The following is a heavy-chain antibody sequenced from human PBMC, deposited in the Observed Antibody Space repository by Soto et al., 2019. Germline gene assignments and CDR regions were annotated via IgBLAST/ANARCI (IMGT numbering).Heavy chain of an antibody. CDR2: IYHSETP. J-gene: IGHJ5*02. D-gene: IGHD2-2*01. CDR1: GRSISSTNW. V-gene: IGHV4-4*02. CDR3: ARVPDR. Sequence: SETLSLTSAVSGRSISSTNWWTWVRQPPGKGLEWIGEIYHSETPTYSPSLRGRVTISVDKSNNQFCLRLSSVTAADTAVYYCARVPDRWGQGTLVSVSS.